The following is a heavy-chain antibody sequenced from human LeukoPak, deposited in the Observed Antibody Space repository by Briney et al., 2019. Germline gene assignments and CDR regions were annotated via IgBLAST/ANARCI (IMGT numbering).Heavy chain of an antibody. Sequence: KTSETLSLTCAVYGGSFSGYYWSWIRQPPGKGLEWIGEINHSGSTNYNPSLKSRVTISVDTSKNQFSLKLSSVTAADTAVYYCALTAGYYTNPRFDYWGQGTLVTVSS. CDR3: ALTAGYYTNPRFDY. J-gene: IGHJ4*02. CDR2: INHSGST. D-gene: IGHD3-22*01. CDR1: GGSFSGYY. V-gene: IGHV4-34*01.